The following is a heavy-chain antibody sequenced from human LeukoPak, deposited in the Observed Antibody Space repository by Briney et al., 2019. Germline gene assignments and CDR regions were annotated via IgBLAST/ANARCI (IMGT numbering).Heavy chain of an antibody. D-gene: IGHD7-27*01. Sequence: ASVKVSCKASGGTFSSYAISWVRQAPGQGLEWMGGIIPVFGTANYAQKFQGRVTITADESTSTAYMELSSLRSEDTAVYYCARHRVVELGIDNAFDIWGHGTMVTVSS. CDR2: IIPVFGTA. CDR1: GGTFSSYA. V-gene: IGHV1-69*13. J-gene: IGHJ3*02. CDR3: ARHRVVELGIDNAFDI.